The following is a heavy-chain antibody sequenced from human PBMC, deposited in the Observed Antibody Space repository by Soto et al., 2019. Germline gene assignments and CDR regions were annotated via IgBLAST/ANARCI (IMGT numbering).Heavy chain of an antibody. Sequence: LSLTCAVSGYSISSGYYWGWIRQPPGKGLEWIGSIYHSGSTYYNPSLKSRVTISVDTSKNQFSLKLSSVTAADTAVYYCACSYYYDSSGYPNDAFDIWGQGTMVTVSS. J-gene: IGHJ3*02. V-gene: IGHV4-38-2*01. CDR1: GYSISSGYY. D-gene: IGHD3-22*01. CDR3: ACSYYYDSSGYPNDAFDI. CDR2: IYHSGST.